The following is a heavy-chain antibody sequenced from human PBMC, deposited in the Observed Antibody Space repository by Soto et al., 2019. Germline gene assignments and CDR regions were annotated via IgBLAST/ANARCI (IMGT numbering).Heavy chain of an antibody. V-gene: IGHV4-39*01. J-gene: IGHJ3*01. D-gene: IGHD2-21*02. CDR2: KEHGGST. CDR3: VIFHIFSSNFYFMYV. CDR1: GGSISSSNYN. Sequence: SETLSLTCTVSGGSISSSNYNWGGLRHATGKGLEWIGEKEHGGSTTYNPSLQSRVSISLDLVRKQVSLQLTSVTAADSATYYCVIFHIFSSNFYFMYVCGQG.